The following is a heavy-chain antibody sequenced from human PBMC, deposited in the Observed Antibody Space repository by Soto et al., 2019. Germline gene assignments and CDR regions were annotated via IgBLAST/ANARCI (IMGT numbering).Heavy chain of an antibody. CDR1: RFSASDNY. V-gene: IGHV3-53*01. CDR2: IYSGGST. J-gene: IGHJ4*02. CDR3: ATYTSLDY. D-gene: IGHD2-2*02. Sequence: GLSFSLCCPAARFSASDNYMSWVRQAPGKGLEWVSLIYSGGSTFYADSVKGRFTISRDNSKNTLFLQMNSLRAEDTAVYFCATYTSLDYWGQGTLVTVSS.